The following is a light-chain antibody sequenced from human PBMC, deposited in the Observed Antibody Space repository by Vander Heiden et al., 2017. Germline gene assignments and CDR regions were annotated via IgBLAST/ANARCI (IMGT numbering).Light chain of an antibody. J-gene: IGKJ1*01. CDR2: KAS. CDR1: QSSRSW. CDR3: QQYRT. Sequence: IQMTQSPSPLSASVGDKVTITCRASQSSRSWLAWYQQKPGKAPKLLIYKASSLESGVPSRFSGSGSGTEFTLTNSSLQPDDFATYYGQQYRTFGQGTKVEIK. V-gene: IGKV1-5*03.